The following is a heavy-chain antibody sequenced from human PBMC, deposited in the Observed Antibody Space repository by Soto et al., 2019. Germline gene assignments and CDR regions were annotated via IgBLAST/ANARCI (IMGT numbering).Heavy chain of an antibody. CDR1: GFTLSGYA. D-gene: IGHD6-6*01. J-gene: IGHJ6*03. Sequence: VHLAESGGGLAQPGGSLRLSCAASGFTLSGYAMDWVRQAPGKGLEYVSGISSNGVGTYYAKSVQGRFTISRDNSKNTVYLQMGSLRPEDMAVYYCARRARPDFYYMDVWGKGTTVTVSS. V-gene: IGHV3-64*01. CDR3: ARRARPDFYYMDV. CDR2: ISSNGVGT.